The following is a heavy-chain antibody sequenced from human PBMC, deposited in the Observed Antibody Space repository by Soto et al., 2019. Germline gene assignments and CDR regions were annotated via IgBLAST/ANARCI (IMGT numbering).Heavy chain of an antibody. CDR2: INASGGRT. D-gene: IGHD5-18*01. CDR3: ARPGIQRETGYNFGMDV. Sequence: ASVKVSCKASGYTFTSYYIHWLRQAPAHGLEWMAIINASGGRTDYAQKFEGRVTLTRDTSTSTVNMELSSLRYEDTAVYYCARPGIQRETGYNFGMDVWGQGTTVTVSS. J-gene: IGHJ6*02. V-gene: IGHV1-46*01. CDR1: GYTFTSYY.